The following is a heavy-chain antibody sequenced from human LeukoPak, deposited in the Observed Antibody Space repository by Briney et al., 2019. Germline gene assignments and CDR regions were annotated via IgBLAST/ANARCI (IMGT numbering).Heavy chain of an antibody. J-gene: IGHJ6*02. V-gene: IGHV3-11*01. Sequence: GGSLRLSCAASGFILRDYYMSWIRQAPGKGLEWVSDISSSGSTIHDADPVKGRFTISRDNAKNSLYLQMNSLRAEDTAVYYCAGVIRWPTAMDVWGQGATVTVSS. CDR1: GFILRDYY. CDR3: AGVIRWPTAMDV. D-gene: IGHD4-23*01. CDR2: ISSSGSTI.